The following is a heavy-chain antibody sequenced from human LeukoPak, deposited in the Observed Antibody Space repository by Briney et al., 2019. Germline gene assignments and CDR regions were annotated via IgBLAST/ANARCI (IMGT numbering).Heavy chain of an antibody. CDR2: VSYDGSNK. Sequence: PGGSLRLSCAASGFTFSSSAMHWVRQAPVRGLEWVTIVSYDGSNKYYAESVKGRFTISRDNSKNTLYLQMNSLRVEDAAVYYCARDKIQLWSGDYYYGMDVWGQGTTVTVSS. V-gene: IGHV3-30*04. CDR3: ARDKIQLWSGDYYYGMDV. CDR1: GFTFSSSA. D-gene: IGHD5-18*01. J-gene: IGHJ6*02.